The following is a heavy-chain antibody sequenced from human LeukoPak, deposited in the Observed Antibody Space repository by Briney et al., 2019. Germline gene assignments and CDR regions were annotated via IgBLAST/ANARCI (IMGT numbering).Heavy chain of an antibody. D-gene: IGHD2-2*01. CDR2: ISSSSSYI. CDR3: ARAMYCSSTSCRGWFDP. CDR1: GFTFSSYS. Sequence: PGGSLGLSCAASGFTFSSYSMNWVRQAPGKGLEWVSSISSSSSYIYYADSVKGRFTISRDNAKNSLYLQMNSLRAEDTAVYYCARAMYCSSTSCRGWFDPWGQGTLVTVSS. V-gene: IGHV3-21*01. J-gene: IGHJ5*02.